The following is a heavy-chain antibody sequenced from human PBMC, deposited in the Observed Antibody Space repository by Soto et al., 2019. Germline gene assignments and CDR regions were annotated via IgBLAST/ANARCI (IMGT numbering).Heavy chain of an antibody. V-gene: IGHV4-4*02. CDR3: AGDRDSSSWYGLDP. D-gene: IGHD6-13*01. Sequence: PSETLSLSCAVSGGSISSSNWWSWVRQPPGKGLEWIGEIYHSGSTNYNPSLKSRVTISVDKSKNQFSLKLSSVTAADTAVYYCAGDRDSSSWYGLDPWGQGTLVTVSS. CDR2: IYHSGST. CDR1: GGSISSSNW. J-gene: IGHJ5*02.